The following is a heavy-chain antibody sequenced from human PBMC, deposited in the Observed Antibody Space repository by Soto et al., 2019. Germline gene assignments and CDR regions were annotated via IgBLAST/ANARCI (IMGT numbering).Heavy chain of an antibody. CDR3: ARDRDDYGGNSEIDP. V-gene: IGHV3-48*02. CDR1: GFTFSSYS. J-gene: IGHJ5*02. Sequence: GGSLRLSCAASGFTFSSYSMNWVRQAPGKGLEWVSYISSSSSTIYYADSVKGRFTISRDNAKNSLYLQMNGLRDEDTAVYYCARDRDDYGGNSEIDPWGQGTLVTVSS. D-gene: IGHD4-17*01. CDR2: ISSSSSTI.